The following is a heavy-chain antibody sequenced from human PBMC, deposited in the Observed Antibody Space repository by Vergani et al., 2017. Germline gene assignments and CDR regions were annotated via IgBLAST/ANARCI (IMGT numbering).Heavy chain of an antibody. CDR1: GYTFSNYY. D-gene: IGHD3-9*01. CDR3: ARGDYGILTGYRY. J-gene: IGHJ4*02. Sequence: QVQVVQSGAEVKKSGASVKVSCKTSGYTFSNYYMHWVRQAPGQGLEWMGIINPSGGHTNYGQKFQGRVTMTRDTSTSTVYMGLGSLISEDTAIYYCARGDYGILTGYRYWGQGTLVTVSA. CDR2: INPSGGHT. V-gene: IGHV1-46*03.